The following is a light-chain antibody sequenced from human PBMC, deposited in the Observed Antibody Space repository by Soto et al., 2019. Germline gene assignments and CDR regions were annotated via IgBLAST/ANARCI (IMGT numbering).Light chain of an antibody. J-gene: IGKJ1*01. V-gene: IGKV1-5*03. Sequence: DIQMTQSPSTLSASVGDRVTITCRASQSISSWLAWYQQKPGKAPKLLIYKASTLKSGVPSRFSGSGSGTDFTLTISSLQPEDFATYYCQQLNSCPGTFGQGTKVDIK. CDR3: QQLNSCPGT. CDR1: QSISSW. CDR2: KAS.